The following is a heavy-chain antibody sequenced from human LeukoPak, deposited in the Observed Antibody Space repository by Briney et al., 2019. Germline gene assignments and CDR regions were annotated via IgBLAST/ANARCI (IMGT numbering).Heavy chain of an antibody. V-gene: IGHV1-18*01. CDR1: GGTFSSYA. D-gene: IGHD4/OR15-4a*01. J-gene: IGHJ4*02. CDR3: ARVSLETMVILFDY. Sequence: ASVKVSCKASGGTFSSYAISWVRQAPGQGLEWMGWISAYNGNTNYAQKLQGRVTMTTDTSTSTAYMELRSLRSDDTAVYYCARVSLETMVILFDYWGQGTLVTVSS. CDR2: ISAYNGNT.